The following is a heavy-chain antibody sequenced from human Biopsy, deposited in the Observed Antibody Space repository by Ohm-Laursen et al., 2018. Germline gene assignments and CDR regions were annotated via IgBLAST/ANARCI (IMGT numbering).Heavy chain of an antibody. J-gene: IGHJ5*02. Sequence: SLRLSCAASGFTFSGYAMNWVRQGPEKGLEWVSVVTGSGRSTYYTDSVKGRFSISRDNSKNTLYLQINRLRVEGTAVYYCEKGRSGGTSHGNGFDPWGQGTLVIVSS. D-gene: IGHD2-2*01. CDR3: EKGRSGGTSHGNGFDP. CDR2: VTGSGRST. CDR1: GFTFSGYA. V-gene: IGHV3-23*01.